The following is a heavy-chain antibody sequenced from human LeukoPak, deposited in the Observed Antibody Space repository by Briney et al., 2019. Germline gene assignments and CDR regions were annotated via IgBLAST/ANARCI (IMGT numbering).Heavy chain of an antibody. CDR2: IYHSGST. V-gene: IGHV4-39*07. CDR1: GGSISSSSYY. Sequence: SETLSLTCTVSGGSISSSSYYWGWIRQPPGKGLEWIGEIYHSGSTNYNPSPKSRVTISVDKSKNQFSLKLSSVTAADTAVYYCARGRITFGGVIVLDYWGQGTLVTVSS. J-gene: IGHJ4*02. CDR3: ARGRITFGGVIVLDY. D-gene: IGHD3-16*02.